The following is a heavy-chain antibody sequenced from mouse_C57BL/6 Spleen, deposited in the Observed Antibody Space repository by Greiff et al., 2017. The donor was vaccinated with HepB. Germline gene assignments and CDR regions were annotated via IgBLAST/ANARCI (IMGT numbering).Heavy chain of an antibody. V-gene: IGHV1-81*01. D-gene: IGHD1-1*01. CDR1: GYTFTGYG. Sequence: QVQLQQSGAELARPGASVKLSCKASGYTFTGYGISWVKQRTGQGLEWIGEIYPRSGNTYYNEKFKGKATLTADKSSSTAYMELRSLTSEDSAVYFCANYYGSHYYAMDYWGQGTSVTVSS. CDR3: ANYYGSHYYAMDY. J-gene: IGHJ4*01. CDR2: IYPRSGNT.